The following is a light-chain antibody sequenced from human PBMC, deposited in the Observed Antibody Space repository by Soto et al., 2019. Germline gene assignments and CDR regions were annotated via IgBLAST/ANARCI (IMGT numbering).Light chain of an antibody. CDR1: QSVSSY. CDR2: DAS. V-gene: IGKV3-11*01. CDR3: QQRSNWPPLT. J-gene: IGKJ4*01. Sequence: EIVLTQSPATLSLSPGERATLSCRASQSVSSYLAWYQQKSGKAPRLLIYDASNSATGIPARFSGSGAGTDFTLTISSLEPEDFAVYYCQQRSNWPPLTFGGGTKVEIK.